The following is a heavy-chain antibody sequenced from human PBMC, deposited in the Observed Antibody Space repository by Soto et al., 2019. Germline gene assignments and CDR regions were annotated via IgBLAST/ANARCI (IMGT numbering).Heavy chain of an antibody. Sequence: PGGSLRLSCAASGFTFSSYAMSWVRQAPGKGLEWVSAISGSGGSTYYADSVKGRFTISRDNSKNTLYLQMNSLRPEDTAVYYCAKGTGYTSGTNDAFDIWGQGTMVTVSS. J-gene: IGHJ3*02. D-gene: IGHD5-18*01. CDR3: AKGTGYTSGTNDAFDI. CDR2: ISGSGGST. V-gene: IGHV3-23*01. CDR1: GFTFSSYA.